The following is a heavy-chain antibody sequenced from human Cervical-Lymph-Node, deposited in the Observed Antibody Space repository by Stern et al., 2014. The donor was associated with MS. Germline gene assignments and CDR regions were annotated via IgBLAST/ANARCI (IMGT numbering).Heavy chain of an antibody. J-gene: IGHJ5*02. Sequence: QLVESGPEVKKPGTSVKVSCKASGITFSHSAIQWLRQARGQRPEWIGWVVVFNGDVNYAPRFQERVTITRDMSTRTVYMELRSLRSEDTAIYYCASERYTYYDDQRPPGGFDPWGQGTLVTVSS. CDR3: ASERYTYYDDQRPPGGFDP. V-gene: IGHV1-58*02. D-gene: IGHD3-3*01. CDR2: VVVFNGDV. CDR1: GITFSHSA.